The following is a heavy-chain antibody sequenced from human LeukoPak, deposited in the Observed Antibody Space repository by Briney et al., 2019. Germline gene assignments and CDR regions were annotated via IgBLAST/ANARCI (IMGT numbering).Heavy chain of an antibody. CDR3: ARVAISTVTPYYFDY. Sequence: AGGSLRLSCAASGFTFSSYAMSWVRQAPGKGLEWVSAISGSGGSIYYADSVKGRFTISRDNSKNTLYLQMNSLRAEDTAVYYCARVAISTVTPYYFDYWGQGTLVTVSS. D-gene: IGHD4-11*01. CDR1: GFTFSSYA. CDR2: ISGSGGSI. J-gene: IGHJ4*02. V-gene: IGHV3-23*01.